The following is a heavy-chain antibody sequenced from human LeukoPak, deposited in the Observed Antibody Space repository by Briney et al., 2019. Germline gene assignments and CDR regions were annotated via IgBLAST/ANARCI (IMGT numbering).Heavy chain of an antibody. V-gene: IGHV4-34*01. CDR1: GGSFSGYY. J-gene: IGHJ4*02. Sequence: NPSGTLSLTCAVYGGSFSGYYWSWIRQPPGKGLEWIGEINHSGSTNYNPSLKSRVTISVDTSKNQFSLKLSSVTAADTAVYYCARAGLDIVVVPAARRRPFDYWGQGTLVTVSS. CDR3: ARAGLDIVVVPAARRRPFDY. CDR2: INHSGST. D-gene: IGHD2-2*01.